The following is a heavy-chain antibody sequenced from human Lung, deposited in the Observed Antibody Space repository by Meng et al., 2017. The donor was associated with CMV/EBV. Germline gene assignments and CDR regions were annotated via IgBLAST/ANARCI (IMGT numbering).Heavy chain of an antibody. J-gene: IGHJ6*02. CDR3: ARERGYCSMIDCYKDGMDV. CDR2: INVYNGRR. V-gene: IGHV1-18*01. D-gene: IGHD2-2*01. CDR1: GYTFTSYG. Sequence: SXXVSXXASGYTFTSYGISWVRQAPGQGLEWMGWINVYNGRRDYAQRFKDRVTMTTDTSTSKAHMDLKSLRSDDTATYYCARERGYCSMIDCYKDGMDVXGQGXTVTVSS.